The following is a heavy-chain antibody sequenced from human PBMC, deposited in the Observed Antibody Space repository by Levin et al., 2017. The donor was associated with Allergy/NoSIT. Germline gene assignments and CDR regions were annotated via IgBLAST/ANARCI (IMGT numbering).Heavy chain of an antibody. J-gene: IGHJ4*02. CDR2: ISTSSSYI. CDR1: GFTFSTYS. V-gene: IGHV3-21*01. Sequence: GESLKISCAASGFTFSTYSMNWVRQAPGTGLEWVSYISTSSSYIYYVDSVKGRFTISRDNAKNSLYLQMNSLRVEDTAVYYCARGVYGSGSYYIGYWGQGTLVTVSS. CDR3: ARGVYGSGSYYIGY. D-gene: IGHD3-10*01.